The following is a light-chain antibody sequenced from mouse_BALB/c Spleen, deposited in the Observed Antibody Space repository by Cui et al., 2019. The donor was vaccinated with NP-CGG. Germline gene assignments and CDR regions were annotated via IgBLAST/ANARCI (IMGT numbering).Light chain of an antibody. Sequence: QAFLTQDSALTTSPGETVTLTCRSSTGAVTTTNYANWVQEKPDHLFTGLIGGTNNRTPGVPARFSGSLIGDKAALTITGAQIEDEATYFCALWYSNHWVFGGGTKLTVL. CDR2: GTN. CDR1: TGAVTTTNY. J-gene: IGLJ1*01. CDR3: ALWYSNHWV. V-gene: IGLV1*01.